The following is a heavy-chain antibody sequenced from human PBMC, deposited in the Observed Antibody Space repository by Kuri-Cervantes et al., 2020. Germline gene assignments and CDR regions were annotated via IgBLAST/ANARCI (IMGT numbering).Heavy chain of an antibody. Sequence: GGSLRLSCAASGFTFSSYSINWVRQAPGKGLEWVSVIYSGGSTYYADSVKGRFTISRDNSKNTLYLQMNSLRAEDTAVYYCARVFGYSDAFDIWGQGTMVTVSS. V-gene: IGHV3-53*01. J-gene: IGHJ3*02. CDR3: ARVFGYSDAFDI. D-gene: IGHD5-18*01. CDR1: GFTFSSYS. CDR2: IYSGGST.